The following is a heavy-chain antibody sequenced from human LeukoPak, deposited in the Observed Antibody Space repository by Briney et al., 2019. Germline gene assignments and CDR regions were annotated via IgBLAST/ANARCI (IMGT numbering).Heavy chain of an antibody. J-gene: IGHJ4*02. V-gene: IGHV3-30-3*01. CDR3: ARSIVVVAASFDY. D-gene: IGHD2-15*01. CDR1: GFTFSSYA. Sequence: GGSLRLSCAASGFTFSSYAMHWVRQAPGKGLEWVAVISYDGSNKYYADSVKGRFTISRDNSKNTLYLQMNSLISDDTAVYYCARSIVVVAASFDYWGQGTPVTVSS. CDR2: ISYDGSNK.